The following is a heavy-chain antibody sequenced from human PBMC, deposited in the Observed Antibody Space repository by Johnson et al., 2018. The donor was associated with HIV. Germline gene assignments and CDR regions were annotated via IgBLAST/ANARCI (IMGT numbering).Heavy chain of an antibody. CDR1: RFIFSTSG. D-gene: IGHD2-2*01. V-gene: IGHV3-30*19. CDR2: ISFDGSNK. J-gene: IGHJ3*02. Sequence: QVQLVESGGGLVKPGGSLRLSCAASRFIFSTSGMHWVRQAPGKGLEWVAVISFDGSNKYYADSVKGRFTISRDNSRNTLYLQMNSLRTDDSAVYYCARPTVVVLPHGAFDIWGPGTMVTVSS. CDR3: ARPTVVVLPHGAFDI.